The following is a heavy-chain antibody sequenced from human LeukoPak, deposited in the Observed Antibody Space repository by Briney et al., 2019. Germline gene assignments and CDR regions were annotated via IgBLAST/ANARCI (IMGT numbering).Heavy chain of an antibody. D-gene: IGHD3-22*01. Sequence: PGGSLRLSCKASGITFRIHGMFWVRQAPGKGLEWVAFIRYDGSRQFYADSVKGRFTISRDNSRNTVDVQMNSLRSEDSALYYCAKGGQYDSDSFFDFWGQGTLVTVSS. V-gene: IGHV3-30*02. CDR1: GITFRIHG. CDR3: AKGGQYDSDSFFDF. CDR2: IRYDGSRQ. J-gene: IGHJ4*02.